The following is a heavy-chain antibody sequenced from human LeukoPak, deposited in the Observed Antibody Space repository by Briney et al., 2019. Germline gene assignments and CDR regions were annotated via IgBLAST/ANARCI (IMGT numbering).Heavy chain of an antibody. Sequence: GGSLRLSCAASGFTFSVYGMHWVRQAPGKGLEWVAVIWNDGSNKYYADSVKRRFTISRDNSKNTLYLQMNSLRAEDTAVYSCARASGPFDYWGQGTLVTVSS. V-gene: IGHV3-33*01. CDR3: ARASGPFDY. J-gene: IGHJ4*02. D-gene: IGHD3-10*01. CDR2: IWNDGSNK. CDR1: GFTFSVYG.